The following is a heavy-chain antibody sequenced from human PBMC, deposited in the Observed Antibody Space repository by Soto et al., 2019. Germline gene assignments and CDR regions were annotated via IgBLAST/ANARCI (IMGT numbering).Heavy chain of an antibody. J-gene: IGHJ5*02. CDR2: IYAGGST. D-gene: IGHD2-21*02. V-gene: IGHV3-66*01. CDR3: AKSGGNYWFDP. CDR1: GFTVSTHY. Sequence: EVQLVESGGGLVQPGGSLRLSCAASGFTVSTHYMRWVRQAPGKGLEWVSVIYAGGSTYYADSVKDRFIISRDNSKNTLYLQMNSLRAEDTAVYFCAKSGGNYWFDPWGQGTLVTVSS.